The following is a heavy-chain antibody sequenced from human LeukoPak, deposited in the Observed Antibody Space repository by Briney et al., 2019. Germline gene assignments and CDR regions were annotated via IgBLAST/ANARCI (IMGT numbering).Heavy chain of an antibody. D-gene: IGHD2-21*02. CDR2: ISSSSSTI. Sequence: PGGSLRLSCAASGFTFSSYSMNWVRQAPGKGLEWVSYISSSSSTIYYADSVKGRFTISRDNAKNSLYLQMNSLRAEDTAVYYCAREPPAYCGGDCYLYWGQGTLVTVSS. V-gene: IGHV3-48*04. CDR3: AREPPAYCGGDCYLY. CDR1: GFTFSSYS. J-gene: IGHJ4*02.